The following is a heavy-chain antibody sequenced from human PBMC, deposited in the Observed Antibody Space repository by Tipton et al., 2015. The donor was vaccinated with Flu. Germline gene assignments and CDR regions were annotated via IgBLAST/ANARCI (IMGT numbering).Heavy chain of an antibody. CDR2: IYHSGTA. V-gene: IGHV4-39*07. CDR1: GGSISSSRYY. J-gene: IGHJ5*02. Sequence: TLSLTCTVSGGSISSSRYYWGWIRQPPGKGLEWIGSIYHSGTAYYNPSLKSRVTISVDTSKNQISLKLSSVTAADTAVYYCAGYPECNCHWFGPWGQGALVTVSS. D-gene: IGHD1-20*01. CDR3: AGYPECNCHWFGP.